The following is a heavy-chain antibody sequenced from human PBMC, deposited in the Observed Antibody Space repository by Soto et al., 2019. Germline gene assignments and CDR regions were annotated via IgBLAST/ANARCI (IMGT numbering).Heavy chain of an antibody. Sequence: GGALRLSCAASGFTFSRYAMSWVRQAAGKGLEWGAGITATADTSYYAESVKGRFTISRDNSKTTLYLQMDSLRAEDTAVYYCARDPLKYNGAWYPYWFGPWGLGTLVTVSS. D-gene: IGHD1-20*01. CDR1: GFTFSRYA. CDR2: ITATADTS. CDR3: ARDPLKYNGAWYPYWFGP. V-gene: IGHV3-23*01. J-gene: IGHJ5*02.